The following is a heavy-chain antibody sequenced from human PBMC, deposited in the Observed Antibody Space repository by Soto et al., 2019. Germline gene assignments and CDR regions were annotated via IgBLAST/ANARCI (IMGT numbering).Heavy chain of an antibody. Sequence: QVQLQESGPGLVKPTQTLSLTCSVSRAFINSGGFYYSWIRQPPGKGLEWLGYIFHSGSTLYNPSLSGRLTLSADKSRNQLSLYLTSVTAADTAVYYCVRGGIAGHWFDPWGQGILVTVSS. CDR2: IFHSGST. V-gene: IGHV4-31*03. CDR3: VRGGIAGHWFDP. D-gene: IGHD2-15*01. CDR1: RAFINSGGFY. J-gene: IGHJ5*02.